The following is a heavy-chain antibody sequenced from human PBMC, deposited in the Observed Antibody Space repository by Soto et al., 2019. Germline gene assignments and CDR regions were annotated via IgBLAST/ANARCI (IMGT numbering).Heavy chain of an antibody. CDR1: GGSMSPNY. Sequence: SETLSLTCTVSGGSMSPNYWSWFRQPPGRGLEWVGYIYYAGSTSYNPSLKSRVTISLETSKSQFSLRLSSVTAADTAEYYCARAKRFLNWFDPWGQGTLVTVSS. CDR2: IYYAGST. CDR3: ARAKRFLNWFDP. J-gene: IGHJ5*02. V-gene: IGHV4-59*08. D-gene: IGHD3-10*01.